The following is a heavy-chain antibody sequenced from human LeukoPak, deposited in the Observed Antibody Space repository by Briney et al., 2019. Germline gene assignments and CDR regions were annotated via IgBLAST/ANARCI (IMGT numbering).Heavy chain of an antibody. V-gene: IGHV3-23*01. CDR1: GFTFSSYA. D-gene: IGHD1-14*01. Sequence: SGRSLRLSCAASGFTFSSYAMSWVRQAPGKGLEWVSTISNSDGSTYYADSVKGRFSISRDNFENTLYLQMNSLRAEDTAVYYCAKATGYLLWGQGTLVTVSS. CDR2: ISNSDGST. J-gene: IGHJ4*02. CDR3: AKATGYLL.